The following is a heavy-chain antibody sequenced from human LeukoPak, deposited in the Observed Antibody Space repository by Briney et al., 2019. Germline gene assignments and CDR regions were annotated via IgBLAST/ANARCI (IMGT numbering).Heavy chain of an antibody. Sequence: ASVKVSCKASGGTFSSYAISWVRQAPGQGLEWMGGIIPIFGTANYAQKFQGRVTITADESTSTAYMELSSLRSEDTAVYYCASYGSGSYYNPRYYYYYYMDVWGKGTTVTISS. D-gene: IGHD3-10*01. J-gene: IGHJ6*03. CDR2: IIPIFGTA. CDR1: GGTFSSYA. V-gene: IGHV1-69*13. CDR3: ASYGSGSYYNPRYYYYYYMDV.